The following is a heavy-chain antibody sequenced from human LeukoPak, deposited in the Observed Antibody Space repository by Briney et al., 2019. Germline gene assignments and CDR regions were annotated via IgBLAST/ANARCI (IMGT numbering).Heavy chain of an antibody. Sequence: GGSLRLSCAASGFTFSNYGIHWVRQAPGKGLEWVAFIQYDGSNKYYADSVKGRFTISRDNSKNTLYLQMNSLRAEDTAVYYCAKGLQYYYDSSGYYLPAPFDYWGQGTLVTVSS. CDR3: AKGLQYYYDSSGYYLPAPFDY. V-gene: IGHV3-30*02. J-gene: IGHJ4*02. CDR2: IQYDGSNK. CDR1: GFTFSNYG. D-gene: IGHD3-22*01.